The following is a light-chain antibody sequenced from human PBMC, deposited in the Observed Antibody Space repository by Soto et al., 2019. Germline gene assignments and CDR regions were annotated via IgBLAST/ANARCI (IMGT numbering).Light chain of an antibody. Sequence: QSVLTQPASVSGSPGQSITISCTGTSSDVGGYNHVSWYQQHPGKAPKLMIYDVSNRPSGVSNRFSGSKSGNTASLTISGLQPEDEADYYCSSFTSTSTNYVFGTGTKVTV. V-gene: IGLV2-14*01. CDR1: SSDVGGYNH. CDR2: DVS. J-gene: IGLJ1*01. CDR3: SSFTSTSTNYV.